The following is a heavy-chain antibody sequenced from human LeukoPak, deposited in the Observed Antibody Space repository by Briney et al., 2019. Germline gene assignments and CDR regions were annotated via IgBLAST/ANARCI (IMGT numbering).Heavy chain of an antibody. CDR3: AREIRASWASFSDV. V-gene: IGHV4-31*03. CDR1: GGSISSGGYY. Sequence: PSETLSLTCTVSGGSISSGGYYWSWIRQHPGKGLEWIGYIYYSGSTYYNPSLKSRVTISVDTSKDQFSLKLSSVTAADTAVYYCAREIRASWASFSDVWGKGTTVTVSS. CDR2: IYYSGST. D-gene: IGHD3-16*01. J-gene: IGHJ6*04.